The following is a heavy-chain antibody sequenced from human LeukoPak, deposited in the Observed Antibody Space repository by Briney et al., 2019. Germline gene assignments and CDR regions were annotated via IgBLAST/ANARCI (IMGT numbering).Heavy chain of an antibody. CDR3: ARHGPGSRGEVRY. CDR2: INHSGST. V-gene: IGHV4-34*01. D-gene: IGHD3-10*01. Sequence: PSETLSLTCAVYGGSFSGYYWSWIRQPPGKGLEWIGEINHSGSTNYNPSLKSRVTISVDTSKNQFSLKLSSVTAADTAVYYCARHGPGSRGEVRYWGRGTLVTVSS. CDR1: GGSFSGYY. J-gene: IGHJ4*02.